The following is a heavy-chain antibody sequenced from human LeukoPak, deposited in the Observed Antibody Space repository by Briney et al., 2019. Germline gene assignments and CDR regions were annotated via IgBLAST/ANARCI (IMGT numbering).Heavy chain of an antibody. CDR2: INPNSGGT. Sequence: GASVKVSCKASGYTLTGYYMHWVRQAPGQGLEWMGWINPNSGGTNYAQKFQGRVTMTRDTSISTAYMELSRLRSDDTAVYYCARGEVEWELLGFDYWGQGTLVTVSS. CDR3: ARGEVEWELLGFDY. CDR1: GYTLTGYY. J-gene: IGHJ4*02. D-gene: IGHD1-26*01. V-gene: IGHV1-2*02.